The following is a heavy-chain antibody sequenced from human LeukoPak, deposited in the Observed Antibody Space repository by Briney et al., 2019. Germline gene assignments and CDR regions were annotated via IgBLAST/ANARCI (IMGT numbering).Heavy chain of an antibody. V-gene: IGHV1-2*02. D-gene: IGHD1-26*01. J-gene: IGHJ4*02. CDR1: GYTFTGYY. CDR2: INPNSGGT. CDR3: ARLKYSGSYVDLDY. Sequence: ASVKVSCKASGYTFTGYYMHWVRQAPGQGLEWMGWINPNSGGTNYAQKFQDRVTMTRDTSISTAYMELSRLRSDDTAVYYCARLKYSGSYVDLDYWGQGTLVTVSS.